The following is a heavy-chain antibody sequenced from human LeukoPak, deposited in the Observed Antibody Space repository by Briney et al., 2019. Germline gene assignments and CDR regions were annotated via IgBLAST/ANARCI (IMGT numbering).Heavy chain of an antibody. Sequence: GGSLRLSCAASGFTFSSYSMNWVRQAPGKGLEWVSYISSSSSTIYYADSVKGRFTISRDNAKNSLYLQMNSLRAEDTAVYYCASSSPYDFWVCSPWGQGTLVTVSS. V-gene: IGHV3-48*01. D-gene: IGHD3-3*01. CDR3: ASSSPYDFWVCSP. J-gene: IGHJ5*02. CDR1: GFTFSSYS. CDR2: ISSSSSTI.